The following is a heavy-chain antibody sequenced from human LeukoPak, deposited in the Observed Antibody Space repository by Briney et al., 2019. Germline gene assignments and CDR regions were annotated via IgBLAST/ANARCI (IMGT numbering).Heavy chain of an antibody. J-gene: IGHJ2*01. CDR1: GYTFTSYY. V-gene: IGHV1-46*01. CDR2: INPSGGST. CDR3: ARVSRDIVVVPAAIDHWYFDL. Sequence: ASVKVSCKASGYTFTSYYMHWVRQAPGQGLEWMGIINPSGGSTSYAQKFQGRVTMTRDMSTSTAYMELSSLRSEDTAVYYCARVSRDIVVVPAAIDHWYFDLWGRGTLVTVSS. D-gene: IGHD2-2*02.